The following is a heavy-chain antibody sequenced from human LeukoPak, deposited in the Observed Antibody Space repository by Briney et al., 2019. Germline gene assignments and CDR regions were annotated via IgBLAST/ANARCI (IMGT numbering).Heavy chain of an antibody. J-gene: IGHJ4*02. CDR1: GYTFTSYY. CDR2: INPSGGST. D-gene: IGHD3-22*01. V-gene: IGHV1-46*01. Sequence: ASVKVSCKASGYTFTSYYMHWVRQAPGQGLEWMGLINPSGGSTSYAQKFQGRVTMTRDTSTSTVYMELSSLRSEDTAVYYCARHPHYNSSGYYYVLGDYWGQGTLVTVSS. CDR3: ARHPHYNSSGYYYVLGDY.